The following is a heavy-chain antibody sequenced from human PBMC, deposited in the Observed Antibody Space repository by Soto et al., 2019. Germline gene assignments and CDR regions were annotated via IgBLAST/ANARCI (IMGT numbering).Heavy chain of an antibody. J-gene: IGHJ4*02. D-gene: IGHD1-26*01. CDR1: GFTFSSYS. CDR2: ISSGSKTM. CDR3: AREDILGARSFDY. Sequence: GGSLRLSCAASGFTFSSYSMNWVRQAPGKGLEWVSYISSGSKTMYYADSVQGRFTVSRDNAKNSQYLQMSSLTDEDTAVYYCAREDILGARSFDYWGRGTLVTVSS. V-gene: IGHV3-48*02.